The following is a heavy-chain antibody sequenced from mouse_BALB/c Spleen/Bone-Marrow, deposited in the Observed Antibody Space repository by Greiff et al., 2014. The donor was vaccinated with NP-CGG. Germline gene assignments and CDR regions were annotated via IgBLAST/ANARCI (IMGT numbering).Heavy chain of an antibody. Sequence: DVKLVESGGGLVQPGGSLRLSCATSGFTFTDYYMSWVRQPPGKALEWLGFIRNKANGYTTEYSASVKGRFTISRDNSQSILYLQMSTLRAEDSATYYCARDKNYGSYWYFDVWGAGTTVTVSS. CDR2: IRNKANGYTT. CDR1: GFTFTDYY. CDR3: ARDKNYGSYWYFDV. D-gene: IGHD2-1*01. V-gene: IGHV7-3*02. J-gene: IGHJ1*01.